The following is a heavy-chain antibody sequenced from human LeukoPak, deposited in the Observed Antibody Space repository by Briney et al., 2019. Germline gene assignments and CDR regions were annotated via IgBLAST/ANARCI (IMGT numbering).Heavy chain of an antibody. D-gene: IGHD6-19*01. CDR3: ARQSGDQSSAWYFDA. CDR2: IHYSGKV. CDR1: GGSLRSSGHW. J-gene: IGHJ4*02. Sequence: SETLSLTCTVSGGSLRSSGHWWVWIRQPPGTGLEWIGSIHYSGKVYYNPSLKSRVTTSVDTSTDQFSLRLSSATAADTAIYYCARQSGDQSSAWYFDAWGQGTLVTVSS. V-gene: IGHV4-39*01.